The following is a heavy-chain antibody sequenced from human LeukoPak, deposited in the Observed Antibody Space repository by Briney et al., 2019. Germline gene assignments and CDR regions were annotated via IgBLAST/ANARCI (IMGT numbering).Heavy chain of an antibody. CDR1: GFTFSSYG. Sequence: GGSLRLSCAASGFTFSSYGMNWVRQAPGKGLEWVSSISSSSYIYYADSVKGRFTISRDNAKNPLYLQMNSLRAEDTAVYYCARTHFSDDAFDIWGQGTMVTVSS. CDR3: ARTHFSDDAFDI. CDR2: ISSSSYI. V-gene: IGHV3-21*01. J-gene: IGHJ3*02. D-gene: IGHD6-25*01.